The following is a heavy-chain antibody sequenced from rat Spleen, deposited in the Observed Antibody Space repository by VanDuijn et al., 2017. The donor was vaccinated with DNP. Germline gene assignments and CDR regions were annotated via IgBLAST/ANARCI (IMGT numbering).Heavy chain of an antibody. CDR2: ISYNGDNT. J-gene: IGHJ2*01. CDR1: GFTFSDYY. V-gene: IGHV5-20*01. Sequence: EVQLVESGGGLVQPGRSLKLSCAVSGFTFSDYYMAWVRQAPAKGLEWVATISYNGDNTYYSDSVKGRFSISRDNAKSTLYLQVNSLRSEDTATYYCTSNPHVRTAAPFDYWGQGVMVTVSS. D-gene: IGHD3-8*01. CDR3: TSNPHVRTAAPFDY.